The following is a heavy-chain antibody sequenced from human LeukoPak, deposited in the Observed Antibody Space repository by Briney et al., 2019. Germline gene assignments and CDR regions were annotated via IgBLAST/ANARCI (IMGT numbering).Heavy chain of an antibody. CDR2: ISSSAGTT. V-gene: IGHV3-23*01. J-gene: IGHJ4*02. CDR3: AKHITGINSPFDY. CDR1: GFTFSSYE. D-gene: IGHD2-8*02. Sequence: SGGSLRLSCAASGFTFSSYEMNWVRQAPGKGLEWVSYISSSAGTTYYADSVKGRFTISRDNSKNTLYLQMNSLRAEDTAIYYCAKHITGINSPFDYWGQGTLVTVSS.